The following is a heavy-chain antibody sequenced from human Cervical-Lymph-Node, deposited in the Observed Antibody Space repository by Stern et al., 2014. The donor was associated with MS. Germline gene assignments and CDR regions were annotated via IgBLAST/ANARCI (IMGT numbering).Heavy chain of an antibody. CDR2: ISWNSGSI. CDR1: GFTFDDYA. CDR3: AKGLGYFDY. Sequence: QLVESGGGLVQPGRSLRLSCAASGFTFDDYAMHWVRQAPGQGLEWVSGISWNSGSIGYADSVKGRFTISRDNAKNSLYLQMNSLRAEDTALYYCAKGLGYFDYWGQGTLVTVSS. J-gene: IGHJ4*02. V-gene: IGHV3-9*01. D-gene: IGHD3-16*01.